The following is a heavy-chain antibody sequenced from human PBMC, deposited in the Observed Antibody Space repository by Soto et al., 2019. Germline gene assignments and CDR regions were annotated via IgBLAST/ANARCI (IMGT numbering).Heavy chain of an antibody. Sequence: QVQLLQSGAEMKQPGASVKVSCKTSGYTFSDYYIHWVRQAPGQGLEWMGWINPNSGGTNYAQKFQARVTMTRDTSSSTAFMELSRLTSDDTAVFYCARVPSYDLWSHYYSFFDYWGQGTLVTVSS. CDR1: GYTFSDYY. CDR2: INPNSGGT. V-gene: IGHV1-2*02. J-gene: IGHJ4*02. D-gene: IGHD3-3*01. CDR3: ARVPSYDLWSHYYSFFDY.